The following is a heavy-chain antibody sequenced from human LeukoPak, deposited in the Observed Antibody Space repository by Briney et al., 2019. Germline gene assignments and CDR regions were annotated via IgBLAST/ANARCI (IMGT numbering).Heavy chain of an antibody. D-gene: IGHD2-15*01. Sequence: SETLSLTCTVSGGSISSYYWSWIRQPPGKGLEWIGYIYYSGSTNYNPSLKSRVTISVDTSKNQFSLKLSSVTAADTAVYYCAGSPVVVVAASAQNHFDYWGQGTLVTVSS. J-gene: IGHJ4*02. CDR3: AGSPVVVVAASAQNHFDY. CDR2: IYYSGST. V-gene: IGHV4-59*12. CDR1: GGSISSYY.